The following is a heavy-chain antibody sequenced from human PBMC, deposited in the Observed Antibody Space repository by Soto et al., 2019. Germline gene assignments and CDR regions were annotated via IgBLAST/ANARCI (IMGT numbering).Heavy chain of an antibody. Sequence: QVQLVQSGTEVKKPGSSVKVSCKASGGTFRNYPINWVRQAPGQGLEWMGSIFPLTDIPDYAQNFQARVTISADKATSIAYMELSSLTSDDTAMYFCARGPLVVFNYFESWGQGTLVTVSS. CDR1: GGTFRNYP. CDR2: IFPLTDIP. J-gene: IGHJ4*02. V-gene: IGHV1-69*02. CDR3: ARGPLVVFNYFES.